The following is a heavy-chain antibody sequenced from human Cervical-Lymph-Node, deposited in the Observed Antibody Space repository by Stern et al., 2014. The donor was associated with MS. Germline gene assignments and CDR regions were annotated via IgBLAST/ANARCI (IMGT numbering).Heavy chain of an antibody. J-gene: IGHJ4*02. CDR1: GYTFTSYY. V-gene: IGHV1-46*03. CDR3: ARGLYSSD. Sequence: QVQLVQSGAEVKKPGASVQVSCKASGYTFTSYYMNWVRQAPGQGLEGMGMINPSHGTTNYAQKFQGRVSMTSDTSTSTVNMELSSLRSEDTAVYYCARGLYSSDWGQGTLVTVSS. CDR2: INPSHGTT. D-gene: IGHD6-25*01.